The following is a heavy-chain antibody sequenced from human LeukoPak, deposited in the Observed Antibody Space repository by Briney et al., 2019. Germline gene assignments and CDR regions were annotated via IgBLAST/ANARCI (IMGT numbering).Heavy chain of an antibody. D-gene: IGHD1-7*01. J-gene: IGHJ3*02. CDR1: GYTFTGYY. V-gene: IGHV1-2*02. Sequence: ASVKVSCKASGYTFTGYYMHWVRQAPGQGLEWVGWINPNSGGTNYAQKFQGRVTMTRDTSISTAYMELSRLRSDDTAVYYCARADNWNYIGAFDIWGQGTMVTVSS. CDR3: ARADNWNYIGAFDI. CDR2: INPNSGGT.